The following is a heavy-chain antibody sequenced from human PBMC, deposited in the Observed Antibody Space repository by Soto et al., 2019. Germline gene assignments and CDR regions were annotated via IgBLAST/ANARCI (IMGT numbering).Heavy chain of an antibody. CDR1: GFTFSTYW. Sequence: EVQLEESGGCLVQPGESLRLSCVASGFTFSTYWMRWVRQAPGKGLEWVANIKQDGSEKYYVDSLKGRFTISRDSAKNLSFLQMSSLRDEDTAMFYCCRQIVGGFDCRGQGTLVTVSS. CDR2: IKQDGSEK. CDR3: CRQIVGGFDC. J-gene: IGHJ4*02. V-gene: IGHV3-7*02. D-gene: IGHD3-22*01.